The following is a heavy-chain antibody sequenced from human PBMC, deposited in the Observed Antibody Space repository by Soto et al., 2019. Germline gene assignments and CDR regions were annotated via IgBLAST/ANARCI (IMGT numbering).Heavy chain of an antibody. J-gene: IGHJ6*02. CDR1: GAYISNYY. CDR3: ARHVPYCSDTSHCAYGMDV. V-gene: IGHV4-59*08. Sequence: SETLSLTCSVSGAYISNYYWSWIRQPPGKGLEWIGYIYYSGSTNYNPSLKSRVTISVDTSKNQFSLKLSSVTAADTAVYYCARHVPYCSDTSHCAYGMDVWGQGTTVTVSS. CDR2: IYYSGST. D-gene: IGHD2-2*01.